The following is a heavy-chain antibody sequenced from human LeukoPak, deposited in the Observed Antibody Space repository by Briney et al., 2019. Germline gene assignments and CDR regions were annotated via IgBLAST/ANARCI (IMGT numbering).Heavy chain of an antibody. CDR2: ISGSGDST. CDR1: GFTFSSYA. V-gene: IGHV3-23*01. D-gene: IGHD5-24*01. CDR3: ASHWRPEMGALDY. J-gene: IGHJ4*02. Sequence: GGSLRLSCAASGFTFSSYAMSWVRQAPGKGLEWVSAISGSGDSTYYADSVKGRFTISRDNSKNTLYLQMNSLRAEDTAVYYCASHWRPEMGALDYWGQGTLVTVSS.